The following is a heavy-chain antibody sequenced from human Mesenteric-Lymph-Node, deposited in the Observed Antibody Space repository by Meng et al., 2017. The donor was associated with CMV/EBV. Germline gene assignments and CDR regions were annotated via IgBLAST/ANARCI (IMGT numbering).Heavy chain of an antibody. CDR2: IYYSGTT. CDR1: GGSISSSSYY. Sequence: GSLRLSCTVSGGSISSSSYYWAWIRQPPGKGLECIGSIYYSGTTYYNPSLKSRVTISVDTSKNEFSLELSSVAAADTAVYYCARGFNDAFDIWGQGTMVTVSS. CDR3: ARGFNDAFDI. V-gene: IGHV4-39*01. J-gene: IGHJ3*02.